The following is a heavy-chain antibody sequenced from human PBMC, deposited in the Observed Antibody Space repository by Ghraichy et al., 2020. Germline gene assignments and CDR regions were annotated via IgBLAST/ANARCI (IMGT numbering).Heavy chain of an antibody. D-gene: IGHD3-22*01. V-gene: IGHV1-69*05. J-gene: IGHJ6*02. CDR2: IIPIFGTA. CDR1: GGTFSSYA. Sequence: SVKVSCKASGGTFSSYAISWVRQAPGQGLEWMGGIIPIFGTANYAQKFQGRVTITTDESTSTAYMELSSLRSEDTAVYYCARELAHYYDSSDYGMDVWGQGTTVTVSS. CDR3: ARELAHYYDSSDYGMDV.